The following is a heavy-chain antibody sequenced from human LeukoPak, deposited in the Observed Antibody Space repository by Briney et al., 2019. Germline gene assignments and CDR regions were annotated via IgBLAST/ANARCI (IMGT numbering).Heavy chain of an antibody. J-gene: IGHJ4*02. D-gene: IGHD3-22*01. V-gene: IGHV3-30-3*01. CDR2: ISYDGSNK. CDR3: ARDEYYYDSSGYPSPFDY. CDR1: GFTFSGSA. Sequence: GGSLRLSCAASGFTFSGSAMHWVRQAPGKGLEWVAVISYDGSNKYYADSVKGRFTISRDNSKNTLYLQMNSLRAEDTAVYYCARDEYYYDSSGYPSPFDYWGQGTLVTVSS.